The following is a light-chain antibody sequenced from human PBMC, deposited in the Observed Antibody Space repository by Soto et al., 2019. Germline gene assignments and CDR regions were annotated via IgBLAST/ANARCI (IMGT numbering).Light chain of an antibody. CDR1: QSVTSNF. CDR2: GAS. Sequence: EIVLTQSPVTLSLSPWERATLSCRASQSVTSNFLAWHQQKPGQAPRLLIYGASNRATGIPDRFSGSGSGTDLTLTISSLEPDDFAVYYCQQRADWPITFGQGTRWRL. V-gene: IGKV3D-20*02. J-gene: IGKJ5*01. CDR3: QQRADWPIT.